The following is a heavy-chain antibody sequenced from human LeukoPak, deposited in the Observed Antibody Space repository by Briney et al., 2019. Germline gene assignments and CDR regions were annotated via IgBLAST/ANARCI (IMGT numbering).Heavy chain of an antibody. CDR3: ARDLKEQQLVVPAD. CDR1: GYTFISYY. V-gene: IGHV1-46*01. D-gene: IGHD6-13*01. Sequence: GASVKVSCKASGYTFISYYMHWVRQAPRQGLEWMGIINPRGGSTSYAQKFQGRVTMTRDTSTSTAYMELSSLRSEDTAVYYCARDLKEQQLVVPADWGQGTLVTVSS. J-gene: IGHJ4*02. CDR2: INPRGGST.